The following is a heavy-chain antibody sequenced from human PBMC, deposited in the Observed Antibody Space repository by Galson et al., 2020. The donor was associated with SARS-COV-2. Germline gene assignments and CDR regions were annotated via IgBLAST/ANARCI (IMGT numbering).Heavy chain of an antibody. Sequence: SQTLSLTCAVYGGSFSGYYWSWIRQPPGKGLEWIEAINHSGSTNYNPSLKSRVTISVDTSKNQFSLKLSSVTAADTAVYYCARDKTVTTFYYYYMDVWQRDHGHRLL. J-gene: IGHJ6*03. V-gene: IGHV4-34*01. CDR2: INHSGST. D-gene: IGHD4-4*01. CDR1: GGSFSGYY. CDR3: ARDKTVTTFYYYYMDV.